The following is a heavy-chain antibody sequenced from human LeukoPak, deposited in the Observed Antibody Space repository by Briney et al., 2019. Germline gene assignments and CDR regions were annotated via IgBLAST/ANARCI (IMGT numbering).Heavy chain of an antibody. CDR2: IKTDGSTT. V-gene: IGHV3-74*01. CDR1: GFIFSGYW. D-gene: IGHD3-3*01. Sequence: GGSLRLSCAGSGFIFSGYWMHWVRQAPGKGLVWVSRIKTDGSTTYYADSVKGRFTVSRDNAKNTLYLQMNSLRAEDTAVYYCARGRGYYDFWSGYSLDAFDIWGQGTMVTVSS. J-gene: IGHJ3*02. CDR3: ARGRGYYDFWSGYSLDAFDI.